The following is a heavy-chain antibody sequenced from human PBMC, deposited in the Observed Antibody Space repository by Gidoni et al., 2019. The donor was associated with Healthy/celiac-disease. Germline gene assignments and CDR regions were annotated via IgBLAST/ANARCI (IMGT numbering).Heavy chain of an antibody. CDR3: ARSPRSNWHYRYAFDI. CDR1: GFTFSSGW. CDR2: TQQDGSEQ. Sequence: EGQLVESGGGLVQPGGSLRHSCAASGFTFSSGWMSWVRQAPGKGLEWVANTQQDGSEQYYVDDVKGLFTISRDNAKNSLYLQMNRLRAEDTAVYYWARSPRSNWHYRYAFDIWGQGTMVTVSS. V-gene: IGHV3-7*01. J-gene: IGHJ3*02. D-gene: IGHD1-7*01.